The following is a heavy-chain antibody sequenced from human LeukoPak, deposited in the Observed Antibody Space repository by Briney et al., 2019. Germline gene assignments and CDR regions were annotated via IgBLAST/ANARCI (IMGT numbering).Heavy chain of an antibody. Sequence: GGSLRLSCAASGFTFINYAMSWVRQTPGKGLEWVSATVGGRPDTYHADSVRGRFTVSRDNSMNTLYLQMNSLRVEDTAVYYCANRRGTAMLFEYWGQGTLVTVSS. V-gene: IGHV3-23*01. CDR3: ANRRGTAMLFEY. CDR2: TVGGRPDT. J-gene: IGHJ1*01. CDR1: GFTFINYA. D-gene: IGHD5-18*01.